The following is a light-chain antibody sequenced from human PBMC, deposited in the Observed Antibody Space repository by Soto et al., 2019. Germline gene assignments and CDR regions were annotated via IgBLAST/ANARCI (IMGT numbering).Light chain of an antibody. J-gene: IGKJ4*01. CDR3: QQYGTSALT. CDR1: QSVSSSY. CDR2: GKS. V-gene: IGKV3-20*01. Sequence: IVLTQSPGTLSLSPGERATLSCRASQSVSSSYLVWYQQRPGKPPRLLIYGKSNRAAGISDRFSGSGSGAYFTLTIYRLEPGDSAVYYCQQYGTSALTFGGGTKV.